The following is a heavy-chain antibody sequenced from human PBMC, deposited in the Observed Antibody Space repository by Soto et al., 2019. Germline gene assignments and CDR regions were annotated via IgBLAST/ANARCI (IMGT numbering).Heavy chain of an antibody. D-gene: IGHD3-3*01. Sequence: QVQLVESGGGVVQPGGSLRLSCAASGFTFCSYGMHWVRQAPGKGLEWVAVIWYSGSNKYYADSVKGRFTISSDNSKNTLHQQINGLRAEDTAVYYCARDPPQDVCSGYYPDYWGQGTLATFSA. CDR3: ARDPPQDVCSGYYPDY. V-gene: IGHV3-33*08. CDR2: IWYSGSNK. J-gene: IGHJ4*02. CDR1: GFTFCSYG.